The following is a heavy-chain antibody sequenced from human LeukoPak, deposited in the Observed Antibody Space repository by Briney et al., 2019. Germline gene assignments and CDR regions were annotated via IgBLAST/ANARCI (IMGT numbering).Heavy chain of an antibody. CDR3: ASHYYYDSSGYYYGAFDI. CDR1: GFTFSSYS. CDR2: ISSSSSYI. D-gene: IGHD3-22*01. V-gene: IGHV3-21*01. J-gene: IGHJ3*02. Sequence: PGGSLRLSCAASGFTFSSYSMNWVRQAPGKGLEWVSSISSSSSYIYYADSVKGRFTISRDNAKNSLYLQMISLRAEDTAVYYCASHYYYDSSGYYYGAFDIWGQGTMVTVSS.